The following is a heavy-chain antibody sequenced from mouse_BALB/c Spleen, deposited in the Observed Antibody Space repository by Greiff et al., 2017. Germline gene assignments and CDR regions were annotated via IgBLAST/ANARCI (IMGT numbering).Heavy chain of an antibody. V-gene: IGHV1S81*02. Sequence: QVQLQQPGAELVKPGASVKLSCKASGYTFTSYWMHWVKQRPGQGLEWIGEINPSNGRTNYNEKFKSKATLTVDKSSSTAYMQLSSLTSEDSAVYYCARSYGSSYYFDYWGQGTTLTVSS. J-gene: IGHJ2*01. CDR1: GYTFTSYW. CDR3: ARSYGSSYYFDY. CDR2: INPSNGRT. D-gene: IGHD1-1*01.